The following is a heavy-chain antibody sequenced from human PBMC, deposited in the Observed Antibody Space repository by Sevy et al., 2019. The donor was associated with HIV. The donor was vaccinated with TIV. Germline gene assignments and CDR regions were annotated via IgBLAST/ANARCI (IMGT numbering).Heavy chain of an antibody. CDR3: VGGNDREY. CDR2: IGRTGSDM. J-gene: IGHJ4*02. V-gene: IGHV3-21*01. Sequence: GGSLRLSCAASGFTFGTYTMNWVRQAPGKGLEWLSSIGRTGSDMYYGDSLRGRFTISRDNARDSVFLQMHSLRVEDTGVYYCVGGNDREYWGRGTLVTVSS. D-gene: IGHD3-22*01. CDR1: GFTFGTYT.